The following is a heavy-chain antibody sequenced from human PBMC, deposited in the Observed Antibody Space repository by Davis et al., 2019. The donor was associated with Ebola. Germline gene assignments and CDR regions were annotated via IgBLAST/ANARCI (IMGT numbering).Heavy chain of an antibody. V-gene: IGHV4-59*01. CDR3: ARDYSYDSSGYYDY. J-gene: IGHJ4*02. CDR1: GGSISSYY. CDR2: IYYSGST. Sequence: SETLSLTCTVPGGSISSYYWSWIRQPPGKGLEWIGYIYYSGSTNYNPSLKSRVTISVDTSKNQFSLKLSSVTAADTAVYYCARDYSYDSSGYYDYWGQGTLVTVSS. D-gene: IGHD3-22*01.